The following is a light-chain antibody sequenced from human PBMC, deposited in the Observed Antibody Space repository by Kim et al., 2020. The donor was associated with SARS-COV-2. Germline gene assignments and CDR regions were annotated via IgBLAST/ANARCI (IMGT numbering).Light chain of an antibody. CDR3: LQDNNYPST. CDR1: QDISSY. Sequence: DIQMTQSPSSLSASVGDRVTITCRASQDISSYLGWYQQSPGKAPKRLIYAASSLQSGVPSRLSGSGSGTEFTLTISSLQPEDFATYFCLQDNNYPSTFGRGTRLDIK. J-gene: IGKJ3*01. CDR2: AAS. V-gene: IGKV1-17*01.